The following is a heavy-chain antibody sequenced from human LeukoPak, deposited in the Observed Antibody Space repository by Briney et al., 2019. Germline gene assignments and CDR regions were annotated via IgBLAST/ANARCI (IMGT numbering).Heavy chain of an antibody. CDR2: IKSKTDGGTT. J-gene: IGHJ6*04. Sequence: GGSLRLSCAASGFTFSNAWMSWVRQAPGKGLEWVGRIKSKTDGGTTDYAAPVKGRFTISRDDSKNTLYLQMNSLKTEDTAVYYCTLLWFGDSAYYYYGMDVWGKGTTVTVSS. CDR3: TLLWFGDSAYYYYGMDV. D-gene: IGHD3-10*01. V-gene: IGHV3-15*01. CDR1: GFTFSNAW.